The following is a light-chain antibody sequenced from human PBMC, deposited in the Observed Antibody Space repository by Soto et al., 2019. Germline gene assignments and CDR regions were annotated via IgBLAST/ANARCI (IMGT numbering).Light chain of an antibody. CDR1: SSDVGGYNY. CDR3: SSYTSSRAQG. J-gene: IGLJ6*01. V-gene: IGLV2-14*01. Sequence: QSLLTQPASVSGSPGQSITISCTGTSSDVGGYNYVSWYQQHPGKAPKLMIYEVSYRPSGVSNRFSGSKSGNAASLTISGLQAEDEADYYCSSYTSSRAQGFGKWTKVTVI. CDR2: EVS.